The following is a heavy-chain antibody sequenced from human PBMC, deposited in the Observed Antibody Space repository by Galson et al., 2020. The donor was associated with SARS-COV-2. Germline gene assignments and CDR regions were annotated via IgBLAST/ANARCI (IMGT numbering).Heavy chain of an antibody. D-gene: IGHD3-3*01. Sequence: ASVKVSCKASGYTFTSYDINWVRQATGQGLEWMGWMNPNSGNTGYAQKFQGRVTMTRNTSISTAYMELSSLRSEDTAVYYCARGRYTSTIFNDYYYMDVWGKGTTVTVSS. V-gene: IGHV1-8*01. CDR1: GYTFTSYD. CDR2: MNPNSGNT. CDR3: ARGRYTSTIFNDYYYMDV. J-gene: IGHJ6*03.